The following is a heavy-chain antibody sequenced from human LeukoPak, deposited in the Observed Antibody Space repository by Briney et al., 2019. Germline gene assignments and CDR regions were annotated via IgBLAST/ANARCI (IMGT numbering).Heavy chain of an antibody. D-gene: IGHD3-22*01. V-gene: IGHV3-21*01. CDR3: AKQGEESRHDSSDYIDY. J-gene: IGHJ4*02. Sequence: PGGSLRLSCAASGFRFSSYDMNWVRQAPGKGLEWVSSISSSSSYIYYADSVKGRFAISRDNAKNSLYLQMNSLRAEDTAVYYCAKQGEESRHDSSDYIDYWGQGTLVTVSS. CDR2: ISSSSSYI. CDR1: GFRFSSYD.